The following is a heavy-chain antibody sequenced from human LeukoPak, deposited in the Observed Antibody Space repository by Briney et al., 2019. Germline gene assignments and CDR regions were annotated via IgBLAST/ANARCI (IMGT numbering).Heavy chain of an antibody. V-gene: IGHV1-46*01. CDR1: GYTFTSYY. Sequence: ASVKVSCKASGYTFTSYYMHWVRQAPGQGLEWMGIINPSGGSTSYAQKFQGRVTMTRDTSTSTVYMELSSPRSEDTAVYYCARDRYCGGDCYSLNWFDPWGQGTLVTVSS. CDR3: ARDRYCGGDCYSLNWFDP. CDR2: INPSGGST. J-gene: IGHJ5*02. D-gene: IGHD2-21*02.